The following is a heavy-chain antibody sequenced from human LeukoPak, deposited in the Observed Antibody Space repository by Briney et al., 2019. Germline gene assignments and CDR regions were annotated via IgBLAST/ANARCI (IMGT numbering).Heavy chain of an antibody. V-gene: IGHV3-30*04. CDR1: GFTFSSCA. CDR3: ARDYGVI. D-gene: IGHD4-17*01. J-gene: IGHJ3*02. CDR2: ISYDGSNK. Sequence: GRSLRLSCAASGFTFSSCAMHWVRQAPGKGLEWVAVISYDGSNKYYADSVKGRFTISRDNSKNTLYLQMNSLRAEDTAVYYCARDYGVIWGQGTMVTVSS.